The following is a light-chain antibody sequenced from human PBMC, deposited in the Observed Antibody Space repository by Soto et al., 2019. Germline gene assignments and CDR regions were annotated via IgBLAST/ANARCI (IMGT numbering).Light chain of an antibody. V-gene: IGLV2-14*01. J-gene: IGLJ1*01. CDR2: EVS. CDR3: SSYKTRTTLYV. Sequence: QSVLTQPASVSGSPGQSITISCTGTSSDVGSYNYVSWYQLHPGKAPKLMIYEVSNRPSGVSNRFSGSKSGDTASLTISGLQAEDEADYYCSSYKTRTTLYVFGTGTRSPS. CDR1: SSDVGSYNY.